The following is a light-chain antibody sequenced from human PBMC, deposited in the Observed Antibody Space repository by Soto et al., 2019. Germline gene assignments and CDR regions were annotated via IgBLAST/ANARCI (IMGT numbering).Light chain of an antibody. J-gene: IGLJ1*01. V-gene: IGLV1-44*01. CDR3: AAWDDSLSGYV. Sequence: LAQPPSASGTPGQRVTISCSGSTSNIGSNTVNWYQQLPGTAPKLLIYSNNQRPSGVPDRFSGSKSGTSASLAISGLQSEDEADYYCAAWDDSLSGYVFGTGTKVTVL. CDR1: TSNIGSNT. CDR2: SNN.